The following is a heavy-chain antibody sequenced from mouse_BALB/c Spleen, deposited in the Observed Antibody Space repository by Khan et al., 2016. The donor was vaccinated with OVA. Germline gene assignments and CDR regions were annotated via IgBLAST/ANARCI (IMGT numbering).Heavy chain of an antibody. Sequence: VQLEQSGPELMKPGTSVKISCKASGYSFTTYYIHWVIQTHGKSLEWIGYIDPFSGGTTYNQKFKGKATLTVDKSSSTAYIHLSNLTSEDSAVYYCTRHGYVAWFTYWGQGTLVTVSA. J-gene: IGHJ3*01. D-gene: IGHD2-2*01. CDR3: TRHGYVAWFTY. CDR2: IDPFSGGT. V-gene: IGHV1S135*01. CDR1: GYSFTTYY.